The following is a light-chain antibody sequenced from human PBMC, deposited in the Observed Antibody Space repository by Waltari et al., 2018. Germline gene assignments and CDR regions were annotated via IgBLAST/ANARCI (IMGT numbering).Light chain of an antibody. Sequence: QSVLTQPPSASGTPGQRVTISCSGRASNIGGNVVNWYQQFPGKAPKLVIYRNDRRPPGVADRFSGAKSGTSASLASSGLQSDDEADYYCAAWDDSPNGHWVFGGGTKVTVL. V-gene: IGLV1-44*01. CDR2: RND. CDR1: ASNIGGNV. CDR3: AAWDDSPNGHWV. J-gene: IGLJ3*02.